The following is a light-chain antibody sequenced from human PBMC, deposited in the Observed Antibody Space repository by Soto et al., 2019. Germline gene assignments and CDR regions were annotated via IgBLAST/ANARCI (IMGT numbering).Light chain of an antibody. Sequence: PGERATLSCRASQSVSSSYLAWYQQKPGQAPRLLIYGASSRATGIPDRFSGSGSGTDFTLTISRLEPEDFAVYYCQQYGSSYTFGQGTKLEIK. CDR3: QQYGSSYT. J-gene: IGKJ2*01. CDR2: GAS. CDR1: QSVSSSY. V-gene: IGKV3-20*01.